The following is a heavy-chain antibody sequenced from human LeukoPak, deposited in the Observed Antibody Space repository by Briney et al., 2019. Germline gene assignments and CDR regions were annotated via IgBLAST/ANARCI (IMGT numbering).Heavy chain of an antibody. CDR2: IYYSGSA. V-gene: IGHV4-28*01. J-gene: IGHJ3*02. D-gene: IGHD6-19*01. CDR3: ARNQAVAGNHGALDI. CDR1: GYSISSSNW. Sequence: SETLSLTCAASGYSISSSNWWGWIRQPPGKGLEGIGYIYYSGSAYYNASLKSRVTMSVDTSKNQFSLKLSSVTAVDTAVYYCARNQAVAGNHGALDIWGQGTMVTVSS.